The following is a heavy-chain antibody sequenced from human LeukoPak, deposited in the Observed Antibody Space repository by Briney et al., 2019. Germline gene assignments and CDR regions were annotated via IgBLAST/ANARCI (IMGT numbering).Heavy chain of an antibody. J-gene: IGHJ1*01. CDR3: ARRRYYDGSGYLE. D-gene: IGHD3-22*01. CDR2: IYHSGRT. CDR1: GDSVSRSDSY. Sequence: SETLSLTCTVSGDSVSRSDSYWDWIRQPPGKGLEWIGTIYHSGRTYYSPSLKSRVTMFVDPSNNQFSLNLSSVTAADTAVYCCARRRYYDGSGYLEWGEDTLHSVSS. V-gene: IGHV4-39*01.